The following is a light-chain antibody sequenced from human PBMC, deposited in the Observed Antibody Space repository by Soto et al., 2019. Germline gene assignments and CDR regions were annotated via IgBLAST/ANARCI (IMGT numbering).Light chain of an antibody. J-gene: IGKJ3*01. CDR2: DAS. CDR1: QDISDY. V-gene: IGKV1-33*01. Sequence: DLQMTQSPSSLSASVGDRVTITCQASQDISDYLSWYQQKPGKAPELLIYDASKLEIGVPSRFSGSGFGTDFIFTISSLQPVDIATYFCQQTENVPFTFGPGTKVEIK. CDR3: QQTENVPFT.